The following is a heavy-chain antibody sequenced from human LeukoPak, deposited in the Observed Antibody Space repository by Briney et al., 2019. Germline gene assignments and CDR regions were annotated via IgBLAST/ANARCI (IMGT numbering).Heavy chain of an antibody. V-gene: IGHV3-53*01. J-gene: IGHJ6*03. D-gene: IGHD6-13*01. Sequence: GGSLRLSCTVSGFTVSSNSMSWVRQAPGKGLEWVSFIYSGGNTHYSDSVKGRFTISRDNSKNTLYLQMNSLRAEDTAVYYCARDGTLYSSSWYYYYYYYMDVWGKGTTVTISS. CDR1: GFTVSSNS. CDR3: ARDGTLYSSSWYYYYYYYMDV. CDR2: IYSGGNT.